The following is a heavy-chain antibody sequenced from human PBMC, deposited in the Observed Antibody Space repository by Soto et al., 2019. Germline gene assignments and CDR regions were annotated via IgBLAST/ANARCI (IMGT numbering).Heavy chain of an antibody. V-gene: IGHV3-23*01. CDR3: AREYTAWPLAYGLDV. CDR1: GFTFSSYA. J-gene: IGHJ6*02. D-gene: IGHD2-2*02. CDR2: ISGSGGST. Sequence: TGGSLRLSCAASGFTFSSYAMSWVRQAPGKGLEWVSAISGSGGSTYYADSVKGRFTISRDNSKNSVSLQMNSLRAEDTAVYYCAREYTAWPLAYGLDVWGQGTTVTVSS.